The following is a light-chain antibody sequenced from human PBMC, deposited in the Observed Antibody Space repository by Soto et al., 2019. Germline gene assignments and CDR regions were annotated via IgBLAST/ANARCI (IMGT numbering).Light chain of an antibody. J-gene: IGKJ1*01. V-gene: IGKV3-15*01. CDR2: GAS. CDR1: QSVSSN. Sequence: EIVMTQSPATLSVSPGERATLSCRASQSVSSNLAWYQQKPGHAPRLLIYGASTRATGIPARVSGSGSGTECTLSISSLQSEDFAVYCCQRYNNWPRTFGKGTKVDIK. CDR3: QRYNNWPRT.